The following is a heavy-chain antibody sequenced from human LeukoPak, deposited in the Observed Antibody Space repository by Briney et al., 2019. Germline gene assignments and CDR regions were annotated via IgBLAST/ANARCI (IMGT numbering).Heavy chain of an antibody. CDR3: ARAGRDGYNYADY. Sequence: KAGGSLRLSCAASGFTFSSYSMNWVRQAPGKGLEWVSSISSSSSYIYYADSVKGRFTISRDNAKNSLYLQMNSLRAEDTAVYYCARAGRDGYNYADYWGQGTLVTVSS. CDR2: ISSSSSYI. J-gene: IGHJ4*02. D-gene: IGHD5-24*01. CDR1: GFTFSSYS. V-gene: IGHV3-21*01.